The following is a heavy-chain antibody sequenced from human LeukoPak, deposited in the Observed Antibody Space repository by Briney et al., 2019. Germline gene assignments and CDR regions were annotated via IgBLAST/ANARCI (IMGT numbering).Heavy chain of an antibody. V-gene: IGHV3-48*04. CDR2: ISSSSSTI. D-gene: IGHD5/OR15-5a*01. CDR3: ARGLGYFDY. Sequence: GGSLRLSCAASGFTFSSYSMNWVRQAPGKGLEWVSYISSSSSTIYYADSVEGRFTISRGNAKNSLYLQMNSLRAEDTAVYYCARGLGYFDYWGQGTLVTVSS. J-gene: IGHJ4*02. CDR1: GFTFSSYS.